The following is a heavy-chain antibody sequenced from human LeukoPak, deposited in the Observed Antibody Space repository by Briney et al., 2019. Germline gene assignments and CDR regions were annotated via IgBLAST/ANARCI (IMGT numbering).Heavy chain of an antibody. Sequence: SEALSLTCSVSGGSISSYYWSWIWQPPGKGLEWIGYIYYSGSTNYNPSLKSRVTISVDTSKNQFSLKLSSVTAADTAVYYCARHQYFSDWFDPWGQGTLVTVSS. D-gene: IGHD2/OR15-2a*01. CDR3: ARHQYFSDWFDP. J-gene: IGHJ5*02. CDR2: IYYSGST. CDR1: GGSISSYY. V-gene: IGHV4-59*08.